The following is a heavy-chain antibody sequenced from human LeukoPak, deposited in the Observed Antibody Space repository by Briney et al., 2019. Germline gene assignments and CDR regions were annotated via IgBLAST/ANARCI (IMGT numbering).Heavy chain of an antibody. V-gene: IGHV1-8*01. J-gene: IGHJ4*02. CDR3: ARGLRGSSGWYVVLKGYYFDY. Sequence: GASVKVSCKASGYTFTSYDTNWVRQATGQGLEWMGWMNPNSGNTGYAQKFQGRVTMTRNTSISTAYMELSSLRSEDTAVYYCARGLRGSSGWYVVLKGYYFDYWGQGTLVTVSS. CDR2: MNPNSGNT. CDR1: GYTFTSYD. D-gene: IGHD6-19*01.